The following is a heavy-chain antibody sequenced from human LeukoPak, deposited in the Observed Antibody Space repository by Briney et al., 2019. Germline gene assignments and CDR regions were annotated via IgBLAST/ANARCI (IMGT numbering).Heavy chain of an antibody. CDR2: IYPGDSDT. Sequence: GESLKISCKGSGYTFSSYWIGWVRQMPGKGLEWMGIIYPGDSDTRYSPSLQGQVTISVDTSIGTAYLQWSSRKASDTAIYYCARQNDFGLDYWGQGTLVTVSS. J-gene: IGHJ4*02. D-gene: IGHD3-3*01. CDR3: ARQNDFGLDY. CDR1: GYTFSSYW. V-gene: IGHV5-51*01.